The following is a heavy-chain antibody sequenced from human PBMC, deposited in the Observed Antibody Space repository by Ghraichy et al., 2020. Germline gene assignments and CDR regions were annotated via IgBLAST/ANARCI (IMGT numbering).Heavy chain of an antibody. V-gene: IGHV3-7*01. Sequence: GESLNISCAASGFTFSSYWMMWVRQAPGKGLEWVANINGDGSGKYYVDSVRGRFTISRDNAKNSLYLQMNSLRAEDTAIYYCARAKIDYWGQGTRVTVSS. CDR1: GFTFSSYW. CDR2: INGDGSGK. J-gene: IGHJ4*02. CDR3: ARAKIDY.